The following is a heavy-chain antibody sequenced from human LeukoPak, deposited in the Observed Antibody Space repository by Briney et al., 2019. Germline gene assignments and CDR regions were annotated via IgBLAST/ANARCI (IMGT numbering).Heavy chain of an antibody. D-gene: IGHD2-2*01. CDR1: GFTFSNYW. J-gene: IGHJ4*02. CDR3: SYCSSTSCYAI. V-gene: IGHV3-74*01. CDR2: INSDGSNT. Sequence: SGGSLRLSCTASGFTFSNYWMHWVRQAPGKGLVWVSRINSDGSNTSYADSVKGRFTISRDNAKNTLYLQMNSLRAEDTAVYYCSYCSSTSCYAIWGQGTLVTVSS.